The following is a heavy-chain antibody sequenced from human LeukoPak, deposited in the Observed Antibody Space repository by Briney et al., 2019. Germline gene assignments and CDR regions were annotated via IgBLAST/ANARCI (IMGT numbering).Heavy chain of an antibody. J-gene: IGHJ4*02. V-gene: IGHV1-2*02. CDR2: INPNNGGT. CDR3: AREGGYDILTGYQDY. CDR1: GYIFTTYF. D-gene: IGHD3-9*01. Sequence: ASVKVSCKASGYIFTTYFIHWVRQAPGQGLEWMGWINPNNGGTNYVQKFQGRVTMTRDTSISTVYMELTRLRSDDTAVYYCAREGGYDILTGYQDYWGQGTLVTVSS.